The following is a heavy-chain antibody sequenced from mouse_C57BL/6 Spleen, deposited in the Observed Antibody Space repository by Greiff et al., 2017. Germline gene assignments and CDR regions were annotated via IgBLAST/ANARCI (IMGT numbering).Heavy chain of an antibody. CDR1: GYAFSSYW. CDR3: ARGGYDDAMDY. V-gene: IGHV1-80*01. Sequence: QVQLKQSGAELVKPGASVKISCKASGYAFSSYWMNWVKQRPGKGLEWIGQIYPGDGDTNYNGKFKGKATLTADKSSSTAYMQLSSLTSEDSAVDFCARGGYDDAMDYWGQGTSVTVSS. J-gene: IGHJ4*01. D-gene: IGHD2-2*01. CDR2: IYPGDGDT.